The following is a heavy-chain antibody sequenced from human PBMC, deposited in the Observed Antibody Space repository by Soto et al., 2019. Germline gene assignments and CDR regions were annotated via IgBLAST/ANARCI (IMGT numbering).Heavy chain of an antibody. CDR1: GGSFSGYY. CDR3: ARGDRQQLNYYYYMDV. CDR2: INHSGST. J-gene: IGHJ6*03. V-gene: IGHV4-34*01. Sequence: SETLSLTCAVYGGSFSGYYWSWIRQPPGKGLEWIGEINHSGSTNYNPSLKSRVTISVDTSKNQFSLKLSSVTAADTAVYYCARGDRQQLNYYYYMDVWGKGTTVTVSS. D-gene: IGHD6-13*01.